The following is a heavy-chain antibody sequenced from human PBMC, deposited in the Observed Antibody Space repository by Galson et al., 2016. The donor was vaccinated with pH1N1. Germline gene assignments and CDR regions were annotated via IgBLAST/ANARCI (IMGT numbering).Heavy chain of an antibody. D-gene: IGHD3-16*01. V-gene: IGHV3-20*04. CDR2: INWKGSST. CDR3: AKVGLHDPSGHFYYMDV. J-gene: IGHJ6*03. CDR1: GFIFDDYG. Sequence: SLRLSCAASGFIFDDYGMSWVRQVPGKGLEWVSGINWKGSSTEYADSVKGRFTISRDNSKNTVYLQMDSLRPDDTAEYFCAKVGLHDPSGHFYYMDVWGKGTTVTVSS.